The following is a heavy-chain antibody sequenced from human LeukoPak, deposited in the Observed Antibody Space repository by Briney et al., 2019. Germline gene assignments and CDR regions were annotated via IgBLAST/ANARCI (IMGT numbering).Heavy chain of an antibody. V-gene: IGHV4-59*01. CDR1: GGSISSYY. CDR2: IYYSGST. J-gene: IGHJ5*02. Sequence: SETLSLTCTVSGGSISSYYWSWIRQPPGKGLEWIGYIYYSGSTNYNPSLKSRVTISVDASKNQFSLKLSSVTAADTAVYYCARDHSSGWYNWFDPWGQGTLVTVSS. D-gene: IGHD6-19*01. CDR3: ARDHSSGWYNWFDP.